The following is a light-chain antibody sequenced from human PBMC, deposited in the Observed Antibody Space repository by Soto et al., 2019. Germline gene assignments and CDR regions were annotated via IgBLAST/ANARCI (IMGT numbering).Light chain of an antibody. J-gene: IGKJ4*01. CDR2: GAY. Sequence: EIVLTQSPGTLSLSPGERATLSCRASQSVSSSYLAWYQQKPGQAPRLLIYGAYSRVTGIPDRFSGSGSGSDFTLTTSRLEPEDFALYYCQQYESSPLTFGGGTKVEIK. V-gene: IGKV3-20*01. CDR3: QQYESSPLT. CDR1: QSVSSSY.